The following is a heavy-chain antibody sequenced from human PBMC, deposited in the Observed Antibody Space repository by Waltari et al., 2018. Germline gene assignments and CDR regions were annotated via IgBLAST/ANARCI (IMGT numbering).Heavy chain of an antibody. CDR2: IYPGDSDT. V-gene: IGHV5-51*01. CDR1: GYSFTSYW. D-gene: IGHD2-15*01. CDR3: ARGYCSGGSCPNWFDP. J-gene: IGHJ5*02. Sequence: EVQLVQSGAEVKKPGESLKISCKGSGYSFTSYWIGCVRQMPGKGLEWMGIIYPGDSDTRYSPSFQGQVTISADKSISTAYLQWSSLKASDTAMYYCARGYCSGGSCPNWFDPWGQGTLVTVSS.